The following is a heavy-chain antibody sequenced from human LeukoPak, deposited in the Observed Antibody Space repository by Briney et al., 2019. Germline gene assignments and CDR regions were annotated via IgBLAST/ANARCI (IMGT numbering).Heavy chain of an antibody. Sequence: GGSLRLSCAASGFTFSSYSMNWVRQAPGKGLEWVSSISSSSSYIYYADSVKGRFTISRDNAKNSLYLQMNSLRAEDTAAYYCARESPARSTYFDYWGQGTLVTVSS. V-gene: IGHV3-21*01. J-gene: IGHJ4*02. CDR3: ARESPARSTYFDY. CDR2: ISSSSSYI. CDR1: GFTFSSYS.